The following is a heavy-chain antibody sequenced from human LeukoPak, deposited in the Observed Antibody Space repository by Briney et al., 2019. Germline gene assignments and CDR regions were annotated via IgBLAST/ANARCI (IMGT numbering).Heavy chain of an antibody. CDR3: ARSPYLDFWSGYYLNYYYGMDV. V-gene: IGHV3-21*01. CDR2: ISSSSSYI. Sequence: SGGSLRLSCAASGFTFSSYSMNWVRQAPGKGLEWVSSISSSSSYIYYADSVKGRFTISRDNAKNSLYLQKNSLRAEDTAVYYCARSPYLDFWSGYYLNYYYGMDVWGQGTTVTVSS. J-gene: IGHJ6*02. CDR1: GFTFSSYS. D-gene: IGHD3-3*01.